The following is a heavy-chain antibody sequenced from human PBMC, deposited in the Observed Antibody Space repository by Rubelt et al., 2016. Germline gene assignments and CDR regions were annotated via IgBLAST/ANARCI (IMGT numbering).Heavy chain of an antibody. CDR1: GGSISSSSYY. CDR3: ARGGDYSIAVAGTGYFDY. Sequence: QLQLQESGPGLVKPSETLSLTCTVSGGSISSSSYYWSWIRQPPGKGLEWIGEINHSGSTNYNPSLKSRVTISVDTSKNQFSLKLSSVTAADTAVYYCARGGDYSIAVAGTGYFDYWGQGTLVTVSS. V-gene: IGHV4-39*07. CDR2: INHSGST. J-gene: IGHJ4*02. D-gene: IGHD6-19*01.